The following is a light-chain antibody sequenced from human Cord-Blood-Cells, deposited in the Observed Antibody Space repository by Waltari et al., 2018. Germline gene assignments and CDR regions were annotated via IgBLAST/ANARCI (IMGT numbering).Light chain of an antibody. CDR2: DAS. V-gene: IGKV3-11*01. Sequence: EIVLTQSPATLSLSPGERATLSCRASQGVSSYLAWYQQKPGQAPRLLIYDASNRATGIPARFSGSGSGTDFTLTISSLEPEDFAVYYCQQRETFGQGTKLEIK. CDR1: QGVSSY. CDR3: QQRET. J-gene: IGKJ2*01.